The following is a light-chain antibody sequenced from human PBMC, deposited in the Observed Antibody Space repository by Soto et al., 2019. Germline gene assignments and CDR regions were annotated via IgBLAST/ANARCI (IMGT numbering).Light chain of an antibody. V-gene: IGKV3-11*01. CDR3: QQRSNWPRT. Sequence: EIVLTQSPATLSLSPGERATLSCRASQGVGYFLAWYQQKPGQAPRLLIYDASNRATGIPARFSGSGSGTDFTLTISSLEPEDFAIYYCQQRSNWPRTFGQGTKVEI. J-gene: IGKJ1*01. CDR2: DAS. CDR1: QGVGYF.